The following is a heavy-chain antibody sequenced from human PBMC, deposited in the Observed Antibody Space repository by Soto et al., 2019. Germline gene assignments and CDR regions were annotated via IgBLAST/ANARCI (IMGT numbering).Heavy chain of an antibody. J-gene: IGHJ4*02. D-gene: IGHD5-12*01. CDR3: ARVRGDIVATITFDY. CDR1: GYTFTSYS. CDR2: INAGNGNT. Sequence: ASVKVSCKASGYTFTSYSMHWVLQAPGQRLEWMGWINAGNGNTKYSQKFQGRVTITRDTSASTAYMELSSLRSEDTAVYYCARVRGDIVATITFDYWGQGTLVTVSS. V-gene: IGHV1-3*01.